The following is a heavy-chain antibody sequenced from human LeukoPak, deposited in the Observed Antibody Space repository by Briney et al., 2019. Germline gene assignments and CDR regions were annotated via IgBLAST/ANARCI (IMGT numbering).Heavy chain of an antibody. V-gene: IGHV4-34*01. J-gene: IGHJ4*02. Sequence: SETLSLTCAVYGGSFSGYYWSWIRQPPGKGLEWIGEINHSGSTNYNPSLKSRVTISVDTSKNQFSLKLSSVTAADTAVYYCAGEMATIIDYWGQGTLVTVSS. CDR1: GGSFSGYY. CDR3: AGEMATIIDY. CDR2: INHSGST. D-gene: IGHD5-24*01.